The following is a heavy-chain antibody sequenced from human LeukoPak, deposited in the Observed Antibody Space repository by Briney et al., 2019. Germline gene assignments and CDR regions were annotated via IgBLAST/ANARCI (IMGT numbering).Heavy chain of an antibody. CDR1: GFTFSSYS. CDR3: ARESSSWWRGPFDP. Sequence: GGSLRLSCAASGFTFSSYSMNWVRQAPGKGLEWVSYISSSSSTIYYADSVKGRFTISRDNAKNSLYLQMNSLRAEDTAVYYCARESSSWWRGPFDPWGQGTLVTVSS. D-gene: IGHD6-13*01. V-gene: IGHV3-48*04. CDR2: ISSSSSTI. J-gene: IGHJ5*02.